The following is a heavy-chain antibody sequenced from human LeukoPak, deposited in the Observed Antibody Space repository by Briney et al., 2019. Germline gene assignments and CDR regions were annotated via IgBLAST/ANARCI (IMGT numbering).Heavy chain of an antibody. Sequence: PGRSLRLSCAASGFTFSSYAMHWVRQAPGKGLEWVAAISYDGSIKYSADSVKGRFTISRDNSKNALYLQMDSLRADDTAVYYCAEVDAAMPDAFDIWGQGTTVTVSS. J-gene: IGHJ3*02. CDR1: GFTFSSYA. CDR3: AEVDAAMPDAFDI. D-gene: IGHD5-18*01. V-gene: IGHV3-30*04. CDR2: ISYDGSIK.